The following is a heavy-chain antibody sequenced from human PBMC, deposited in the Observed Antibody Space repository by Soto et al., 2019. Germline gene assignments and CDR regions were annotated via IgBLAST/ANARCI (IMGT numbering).Heavy chain of an antibody. J-gene: IGHJ3*01. V-gene: IGHV3-33*03. D-gene: IGHD6-19*01. CDR2: IWDDGRGN. CDR3: VGGATASGWFDAFDV. Sequence: PVGTLRLSCVASGFTISSHGMHWVRHAPGTGLGGVSFIWDDGRGNNYANSVEGRLLISRDNSKNTMNLQVKRLRTDEATLYYLVGGATASGWFDAFDVWGRGTMVTVSS. CDR1: GFTISSHG.